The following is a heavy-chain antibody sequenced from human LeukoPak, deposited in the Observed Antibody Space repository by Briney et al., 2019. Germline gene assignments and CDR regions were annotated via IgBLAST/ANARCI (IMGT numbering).Heavy chain of an antibody. CDR3: ARSRGRAPFDY. CDR2: IWYDGSNK. Sequence: QSGGSLRLSCAASGFTFSSYGMHWVRQAPGKGLEWVAVIWYDGSNKYYADSVKGRFTISRDNSKNTLYLQMNSLRAEDTAVYYCARSRGRAPFDYWGQGTLVTVSS. V-gene: IGHV3-33*01. J-gene: IGHJ4*02. CDR1: GFTFSSYG.